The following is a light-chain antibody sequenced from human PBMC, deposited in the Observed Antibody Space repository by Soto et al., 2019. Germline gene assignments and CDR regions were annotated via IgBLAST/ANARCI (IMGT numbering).Light chain of an antibody. CDR1: SSDVGSYNY. CDR2: ASS. CDR3: SSCTSGSTLYV. V-gene: IGLV2-14*01. J-gene: IGLJ1*01. Sequence: QSGLSQPASVSGSPGQSITISCTGTSSDVGSYNYVSWYQQHPGKAPRLMIYASSNRPSGVSHRFSGSRSGNTASLTISGLQAEDEADYFCSSCTSGSTLYVFGSGTKVTVL.